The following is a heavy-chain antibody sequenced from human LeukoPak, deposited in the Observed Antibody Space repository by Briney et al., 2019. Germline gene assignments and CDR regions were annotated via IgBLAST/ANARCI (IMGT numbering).Heavy chain of an antibody. D-gene: IGHD6-13*01. V-gene: IGHV3-23*01. CDR3: AKEHGGSSWYEDAFDI. J-gene: IGHJ3*02. Sequence: GGSLRLSCAASGITFSSYGMSWVRQAPGKGLEWVSDISGSGGSTYYADSVKGRFTISRDNSKNTLYLQMNSLRAEDTAVYYCAKEHGGSSWYEDAFDIWGQGTMVTVSS. CDR1: GITFSSYG. CDR2: ISGSGGST.